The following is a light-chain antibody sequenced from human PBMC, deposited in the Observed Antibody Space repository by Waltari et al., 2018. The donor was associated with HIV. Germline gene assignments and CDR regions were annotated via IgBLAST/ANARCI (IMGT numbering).Light chain of an antibody. CDR1: NIESSS. CDR3: QVWDSTSDHAT. Sequence: SYVLTQPPSVSVAPGKTARISCGGKNIESSSVHWYQQKPGQAPVLVIYDGTDRPSGIPERFSASNIGNTATRTISRVEAGDEADDYGQVWDSTSDHATFGGGTKLTV. J-gene: IGLJ2*01. CDR2: DGT. V-gene: IGLV3-21*04.